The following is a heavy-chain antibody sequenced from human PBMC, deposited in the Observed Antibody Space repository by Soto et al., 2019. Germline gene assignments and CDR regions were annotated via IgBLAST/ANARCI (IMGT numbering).Heavy chain of an antibody. CDR3: ARDRGIAVAGTGPLDY. Sequence: ESGGGVVQPGRSLRLSCAASGFTFSSYAMHWVRQAPGKGLEWVAVISYDGSNKYYADSVKGRFTISRDNSKNTLYLQMNSLRAEDTAVYYCARDRGIAVAGTGPLDYWGQGTLVTVSS. CDR2: ISYDGSNK. CDR1: GFTFSSYA. J-gene: IGHJ4*02. V-gene: IGHV3-30-3*01. D-gene: IGHD6-19*01.